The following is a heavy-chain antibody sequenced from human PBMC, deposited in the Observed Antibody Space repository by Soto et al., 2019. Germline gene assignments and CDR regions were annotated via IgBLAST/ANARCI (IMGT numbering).Heavy chain of an antibody. CDR3: VATYGDYLDY. V-gene: IGHV5-51*01. J-gene: IGHJ4*02. CDR2: IYPDDSDS. D-gene: IGHD4-17*01. CDR1: GYKFTTYW. Sequence: GESMKICCNGGGYKFTTYWIGWVRQMPGKGLEWMAIIYPDDSDSRYSPSFQGQVTISADKSISTAYLQWTSLKASDTAIYYCVATYGDYLDYWGQGTLVTVSS.